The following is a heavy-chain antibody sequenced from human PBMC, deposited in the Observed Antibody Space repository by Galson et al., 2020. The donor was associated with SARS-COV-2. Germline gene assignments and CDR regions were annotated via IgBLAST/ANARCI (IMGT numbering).Heavy chain of an antibody. J-gene: IGHJ4*02. D-gene: IGHD3-10*01. CDR2: LDCDDDK. Sequence: SCPTLVNPTHTLTLTCTFPGFSLSTTGMCVSWIRQPPAKSLEWLARLDCDDDKYYSTSRKTTPTISKDTSKNQVGLTMTNMDPVDTATYYCGREMVRGVIMDYWGQGTLVTVAS. CDR1: GFSLSTTGMC. V-gene: IGHV2-70*11. CDR3: GREMVRGVIMDY.